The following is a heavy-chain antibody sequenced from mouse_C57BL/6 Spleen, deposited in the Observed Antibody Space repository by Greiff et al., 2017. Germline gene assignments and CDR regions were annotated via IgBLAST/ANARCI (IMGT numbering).Heavy chain of an antibody. CDR3: ARCVYYGNYYGY. CDR1: GYTFTSYW. V-gene: IGHV1-69*01. J-gene: IGHJ2*01. Sequence: VQLQQPGAELVMPGASVKLSCKASGYTFTSYWMHWVKQRPGQGLEWIGEIDPSDSYTNYNQKFKGKSTLTVDKSSSTAYMQLSSLTSEDSAVYAWARCVYYGNYYGYWGQGTTLTVST. D-gene: IGHD2-1*01. CDR2: IDPSDSYT.